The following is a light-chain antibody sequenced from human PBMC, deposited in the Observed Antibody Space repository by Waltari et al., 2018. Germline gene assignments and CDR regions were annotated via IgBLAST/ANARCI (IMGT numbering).Light chain of an antibody. CDR2: EVP. Sequence: QSALTQPASVSGSPGQSITISCTGTSSDVGGYNYVSWYQQHPDKAPKFMIYEVPNRPSGVSNRFSGSKSGNTAYLTISGLRAEDEADYHCSSYTSSDTWVFGGGTKVTVL. J-gene: IGLJ3*02. CDR1: SSDVGGYNY. CDR3: SSYTSSDTWV. V-gene: IGLV2-14*01.